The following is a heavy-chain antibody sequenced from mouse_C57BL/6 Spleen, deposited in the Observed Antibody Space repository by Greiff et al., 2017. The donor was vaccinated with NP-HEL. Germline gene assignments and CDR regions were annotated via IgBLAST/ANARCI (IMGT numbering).Heavy chain of an antibody. J-gene: IGHJ3*01. V-gene: IGHV5-4*03. CDR3: ARGDTTVVAPFAY. D-gene: IGHD1-1*01. CDR2: ISDGGSYT. CDR1: GFTFSSYA. Sequence: EVNLVESGGGLVKPGGSLKLSCAASGFTFSSYAMSWVRQTPEKRLEWVATISDGGSYTYYPDNVKGRFTISRDNAKNNLYLQMSHLKSEDTAMYYCARGDTTVVAPFAYWGQGTLVTVSA.